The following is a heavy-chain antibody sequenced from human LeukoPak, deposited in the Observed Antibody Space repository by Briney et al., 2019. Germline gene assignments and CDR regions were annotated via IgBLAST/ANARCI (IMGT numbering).Heavy chain of an antibody. Sequence: SETLSLTCAVYGGSFSGYYWSWIRQPPGKGLEWIGEINHSGSTNYNPSLKSRVTISVDTSKNQFSLKLSSVTAADTAVYYCASFTYYDFWTFPYWGQGTLVTVSS. CDR2: INHSGST. J-gene: IGHJ4*02. D-gene: IGHD3-3*01. CDR1: GGSFSGYY. CDR3: ASFTYYDFWTFPY. V-gene: IGHV4-34*01.